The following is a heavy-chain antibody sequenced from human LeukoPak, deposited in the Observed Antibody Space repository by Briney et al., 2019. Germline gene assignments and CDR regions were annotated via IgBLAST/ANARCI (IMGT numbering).Heavy chain of an antibody. J-gene: IGHJ6*02. CDR3: ARIVLTPPYGMDV. V-gene: IGHV3-21*01. CDR1: RFTFSSYS. Sequence: GGSLILSCVASRFTFSSYSMTWVRRAPGTGLEWVSSISFGGGHIFYTDSVKGRFTIFRDDSKNSLYLEMNSLRAEDTAVYFCARIVLTPPYGMDVWGQGTTVTVSS. D-gene: IGHD2/OR15-2a*01. CDR2: ISFGGGHI.